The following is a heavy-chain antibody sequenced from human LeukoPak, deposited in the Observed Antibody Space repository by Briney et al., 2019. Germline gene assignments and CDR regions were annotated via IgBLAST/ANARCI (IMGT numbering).Heavy chain of an antibody. J-gene: IGHJ4*02. CDR3: ARVSPGLYYFDY. Sequence: GGSLRLSCAASGFTFSSYSMNWVRQAPGKGLEWVSSISSSSSYIYYADSVKGRFTISRDNAKNSLYLQMNSLRAEDTAVYYCARVSPGLYYFDYWGQGTLVTVSS. V-gene: IGHV3-21*01. CDR1: GFTFSSYS. D-gene: IGHD7-27*01. CDR2: ISSSSSYI.